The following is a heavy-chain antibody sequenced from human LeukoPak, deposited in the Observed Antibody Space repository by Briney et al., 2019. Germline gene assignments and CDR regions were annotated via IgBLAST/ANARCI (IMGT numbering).Heavy chain of an antibody. CDR3: ARDLWNDFWSGYTARGFDY. D-gene: IGHD3-3*01. CDR1: GYTFTSYA. CDR2: INTNTGNP. J-gene: IGHJ4*02. V-gene: IGHV7-4-1*02. Sequence: ASVKVSCKASGYTFTSYAMNWVRQAPGQGLEWMGWINTNTGNPTYAQGFTGRFVFSLDTSVSTAYLQISSLKAEDTAVYYCARDLWNDFWSGYTARGFDYWGQGTLVTVSS.